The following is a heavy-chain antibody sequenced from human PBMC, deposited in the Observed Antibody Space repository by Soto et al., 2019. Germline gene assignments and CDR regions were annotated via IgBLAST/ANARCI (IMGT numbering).Heavy chain of an antibody. V-gene: IGHV1-69*13. CDR2: IIPIFGTA. CDR1: GGTFSSYA. Sequence: SVKVSCKASGGTFSSYAISWVRQAPGQGLEWMGGIIPIFGTANYAQKFQGRVTITADESTSTAYMELSSLGSEDTAVYYCARGLRSSSPPVWFDPWGQGTLVTVSS. D-gene: IGHD6-13*01. CDR3: ARGLRSSSPPVWFDP. J-gene: IGHJ5*02.